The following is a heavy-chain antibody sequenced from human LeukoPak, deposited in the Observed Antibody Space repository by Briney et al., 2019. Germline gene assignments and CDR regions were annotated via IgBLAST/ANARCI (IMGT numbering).Heavy chain of an antibody. D-gene: IGHD3-22*01. V-gene: IGHV3-23*01. Sequence: GGSLRLSCVASGFTFSTHAMSWVRLAPGKGLEWVSAFGGSDGSTYYADSVKGRFTISRDNSKDTLYLQMNSLRAEDTAVYYCAKRDSSGSYPYYFDYWGQGTLVTVSS. J-gene: IGHJ4*02. CDR2: FGGSDGST. CDR1: GFTFSTHA. CDR3: AKRDSSGSYPYYFDY.